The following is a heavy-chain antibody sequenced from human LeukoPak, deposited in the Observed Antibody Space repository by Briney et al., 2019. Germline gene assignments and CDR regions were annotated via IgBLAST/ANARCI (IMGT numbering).Heavy chain of an antibody. CDR1: GFTFSSYA. J-gene: IGHJ4*02. CDR2: ISGSGGGT. V-gene: IGHV3-23*01. CDR3: ARWSGDYKFDY. Sequence: PGGSLRLSCVASGFTFSSYAMTWVRKVSGKGLERVSGISGSGGGTYYAASVKGRFTISRDNSKDTLFLQMNSLRADDTALYYCARWSGDYKFDYWGQGTLVTVSS. D-gene: IGHD3-3*01.